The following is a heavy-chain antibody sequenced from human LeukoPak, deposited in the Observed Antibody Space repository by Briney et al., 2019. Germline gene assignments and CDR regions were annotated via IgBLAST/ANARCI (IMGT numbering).Heavy chain of an antibody. Sequence: SGPALVKPTQTLTLTCTFSGFSLSTSGMCVSWIRQPPGKALEWLARIDWDDDKYYSTSLKTRLTISKDTSKNQVVLTMTNMDPVDTATYYCARMGPYCGGERPYGMDVWGQGTTVTVSS. J-gene: IGHJ6*02. CDR1: GFSLSTSGMC. CDR3: ARMGPYCGGERPYGMDV. V-gene: IGHV2-70*11. D-gene: IGHD2-21*01. CDR2: IDWDDDK.